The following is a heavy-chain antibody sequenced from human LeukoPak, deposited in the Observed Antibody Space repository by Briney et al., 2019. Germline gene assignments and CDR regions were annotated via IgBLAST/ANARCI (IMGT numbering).Heavy chain of an antibody. CDR2: ISSSGSMI. J-gene: IGHJ6*02. D-gene: IGHD5-24*01. Sequence: GSLRLSCAASGITFSDYYMTWVRQAPGKGLEWVSYISSSGSMINYADSVKGRFTISRDNARNSLYLQMNSLRVDDTAVYYCAGGLLEAQGWLQWLGTVYSMDVWGQGPRSPSP. V-gene: IGHV3-11*01. CDR3: AGGLLEAQGWLQWLGTVYSMDV. CDR1: GITFSDYY.